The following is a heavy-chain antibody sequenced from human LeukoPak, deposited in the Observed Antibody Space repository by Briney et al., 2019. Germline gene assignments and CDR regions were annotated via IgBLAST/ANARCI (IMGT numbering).Heavy chain of an antibody. CDR3: ARTTAMVTIFDY. CDR2: INAGNGNT. CDR1: GYTFTTYA. Sequence: GASVKVSCKASGYTFTTYAMHWVRQAPGQRLEWMGWINAGNGNTKYSQKLLGRVTITRDTSASTAYMELSSLSSEDTAVYYCARTTAMVTIFDYWGQGTLVTVSS. V-gene: IGHV1-3*01. D-gene: IGHD5-18*01. J-gene: IGHJ4*02.